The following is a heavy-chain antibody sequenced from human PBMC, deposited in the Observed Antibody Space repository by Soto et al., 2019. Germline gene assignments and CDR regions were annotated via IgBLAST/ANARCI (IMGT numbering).Heavy chain of an antibody. J-gene: IGHJ4*02. V-gene: IGHV3-7*01. Sequence: EVELVESGGALVQPGGSLRLSCAASGLTLSNYWMNWVRQAPGKGLEWVAIIKQDGSEKLYVDSVRGRFTISRDNAKNLVFLQMDSLRVEDTAVYYCVAGSGWLPDYWGLGTLVTVSS. D-gene: IGHD6-19*01. CDR2: IKQDGSEK. CDR1: GLTLSNYW. CDR3: VAGSGWLPDY.